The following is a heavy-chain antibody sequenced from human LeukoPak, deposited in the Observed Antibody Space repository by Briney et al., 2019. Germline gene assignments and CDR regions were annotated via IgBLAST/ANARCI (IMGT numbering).Heavy chain of an antibody. D-gene: IGHD4-17*01. V-gene: IGHV4-61*02. CDR3: ASRHDYGDYGIGY. CDR2: IYTSGST. CDR1: GGSISSGSYY. J-gene: IGHJ4*02. Sequence: SETLSLTCTVSGGSISSGSYYWSWIRQPAGKGLEWIGRIYTSGSTNYNPSLKSRVTISVDTSKNQFSLKLSSVTAADTAVYYCASRHDYGDYGIGYWGQGTLVTVSS.